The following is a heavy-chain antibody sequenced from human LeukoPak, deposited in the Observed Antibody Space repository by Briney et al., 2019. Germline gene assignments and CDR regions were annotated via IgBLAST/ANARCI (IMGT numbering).Heavy chain of an antibody. D-gene: IGHD5-18*01. J-gene: IGHJ3*02. V-gene: IGHV3-30*18. CDR1: GFTLSSHG. CDR3: AKDQGIQLWLRYTFDI. Sequence: PGGSLRLSCAASGFTLSSHGMHRVRQAPGKGLEWVAVISYDGSNKYYADSVKGRFTISRDNSKNTLYLQMNSLRAEDTAVYYCAKDQGIQLWLRYTFDIWGQGTMVTVSS. CDR2: ISYDGSNK.